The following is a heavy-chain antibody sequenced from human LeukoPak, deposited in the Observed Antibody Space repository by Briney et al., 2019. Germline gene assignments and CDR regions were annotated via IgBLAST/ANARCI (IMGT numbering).Heavy chain of an antibody. D-gene: IGHD5-18*01. V-gene: IGHV3-21*01. CDR2: ISSSSSYI. Sequence: GGSLRLSCAASGFNFSSYSINWLRQAPGKGLEWVSSISSSSSYIYYADSVKGRFTISRDNTKNSLYLQMNSLRAEDTAVYYCARDLAVDTAMVTRYNWFDPWGQGTLVTVSS. CDR1: GFNFSSYS. CDR3: ARDLAVDTAMVTRYNWFDP. J-gene: IGHJ5*02.